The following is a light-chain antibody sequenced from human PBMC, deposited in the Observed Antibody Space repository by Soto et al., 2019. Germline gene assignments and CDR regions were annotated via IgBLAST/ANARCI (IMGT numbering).Light chain of an antibody. CDR1: SSNIGAYYD. V-gene: IGLV1-40*01. CDR2: SNT. CDR3: QSYDTSLRDYV. J-gene: IGLJ1*01. Sequence: QSALTQPRSVSGSPGQSVTISCTGSSSNIGAYYDVHWYQQVPGTAPKLLIFSNTNRPSGVPDRFSGSKSGTSASLAITGLQAEDEADYYCQSYDTSLRDYVFGTGTKVTVL.